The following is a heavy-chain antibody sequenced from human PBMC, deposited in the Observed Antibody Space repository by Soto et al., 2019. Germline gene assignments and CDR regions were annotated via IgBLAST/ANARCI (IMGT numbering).Heavy chain of an antibody. CDR3: ASWLKEAGIGGNYYYGMDV. CDR1: GYTFTGYY. V-gene: IGHV1-2*04. J-gene: IGHJ6*02. D-gene: IGHD1-1*01. CDR2: INPNSGGT. Sequence: GASVKVSSKASGYTFTGYYMHWVRQAPGQGLEWMGWINPNSGGTNYAQKFQGWVTMTRDTSISTAYMELSRLRSDDTAVYYWASWLKEAGIGGNYYYGMDVWGQGTTVIVTS.